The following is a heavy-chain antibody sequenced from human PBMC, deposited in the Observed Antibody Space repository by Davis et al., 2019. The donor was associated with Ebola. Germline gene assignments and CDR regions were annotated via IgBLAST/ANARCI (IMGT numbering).Heavy chain of an antibody. V-gene: IGHV1-46*01. D-gene: IGHD2-21*02. J-gene: IGHJ4*02. Sequence: AASVKVSCKASGYTFTSHYMHWVRQAPGQGLEWMGIINPSGCSTRYTQNFQGRVTMTRDTSTNTVYMELSSLISEDTAVYYWARGRTKIPGVLVTAIVYWGQGTLVTVSS. CDR2: INPSGCST. CDR3: ARGRTKIPGVLVTAIVY. CDR1: GYTFTSHY.